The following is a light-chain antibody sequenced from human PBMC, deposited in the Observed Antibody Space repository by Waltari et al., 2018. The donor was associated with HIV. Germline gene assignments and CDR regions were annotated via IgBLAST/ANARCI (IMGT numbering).Light chain of an antibody. V-gene: IGLV8-61*01. CDR1: PRPVSTNSH. J-gene: IGLJ3*02. CDR3: VLYMGSGVWV. CDR2: STH. Sequence: QTVVPQEPSRSVPPGGTVTPPCGLSPRPVSTNSHPRWYQHPPGQAPRTLIYSTHTRFSGGPYRFSGSIRGNKAALTITGAQADDESDYYCVLYMGSGVWVFGGGTKLTVL.